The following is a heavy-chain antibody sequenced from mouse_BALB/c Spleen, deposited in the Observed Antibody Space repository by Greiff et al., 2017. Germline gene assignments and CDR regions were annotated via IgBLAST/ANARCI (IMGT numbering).Heavy chain of an antibody. V-gene: IGHV5-17*02. D-gene: IGHD2-3*01. CDR1: GFTFSSFG. CDR3: ARRSVYDGYYYAMDY. Sequence: DVKLVESGGGLVQPGGSRKLSCAASGFTFSSFGMHWVRQAPEKGLEWVAYISSGSSTIYYADTVKGRFTISRDNPKNTLFLQMTSLRSEDTAMYYCARRSVYDGYYYAMDYWGQGTSVTVSS. J-gene: IGHJ4*01. CDR2: ISSGSSTI.